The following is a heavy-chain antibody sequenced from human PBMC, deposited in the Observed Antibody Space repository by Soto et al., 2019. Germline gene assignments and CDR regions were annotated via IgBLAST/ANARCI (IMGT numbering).Heavy chain of an antibody. CDR2: ISSSSSTI. V-gene: IGHV3-48*02. CDR1: RLSFSSST. Sequence: GGSLRLSCVASRLSFSSSTMNWVRQAPGKGLEWVSYISSSSSTIYYADSVKGRFTISRDNAKNSLYLQMNSLRDEDTAVYYCARDGIAAAGNALTYYYYYGMDVWGQGTTVTVSS. CDR3: ARDGIAAAGNALTYYYYYGMDV. D-gene: IGHD6-13*01. J-gene: IGHJ6*02.